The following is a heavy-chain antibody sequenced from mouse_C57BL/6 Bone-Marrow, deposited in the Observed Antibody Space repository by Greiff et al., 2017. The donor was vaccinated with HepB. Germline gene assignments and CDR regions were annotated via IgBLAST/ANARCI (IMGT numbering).Heavy chain of an antibody. J-gene: IGHJ2*01. CDR2: IFPGSGST. CDR1: GYTFTDYY. D-gene: IGHD2-3*01. Sequence: VQRVESGPELVKPGASVKISCKASGYTFTDYYINWVKQRPGQGLEWIGWIFPGSGSTYYNEKFKGKATLTVDKSSSTAYMLLSSLTSEDSAVYFCAKGGGFYDGFPYYFDYWGQGTTLTVSS. V-gene: IGHV1-75*01. CDR3: AKGGGFYDGFPYYFDY.